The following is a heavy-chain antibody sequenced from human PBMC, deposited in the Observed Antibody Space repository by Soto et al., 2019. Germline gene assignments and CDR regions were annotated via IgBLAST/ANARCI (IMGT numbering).Heavy chain of an antibody. CDR2: INHSGST. CDR3: ASAYCGGDCLPFDP. V-gene: IGHV4-34*01. Sequence: QVQLQQWGAGLLKPSETLSLTCAVYGGSFSGYYWSWIRQPPGKGLEWIGEINHSGSTNYNPSLKSRVTISVDTSKTQFSLKLSSVTAADTAVYYCASAYCGGDCLPFDPWGQGTLVTVSS. J-gene: IGHJ5*02. CDR1: GGSFSGYY. D-gene: IGHD2-21*02.